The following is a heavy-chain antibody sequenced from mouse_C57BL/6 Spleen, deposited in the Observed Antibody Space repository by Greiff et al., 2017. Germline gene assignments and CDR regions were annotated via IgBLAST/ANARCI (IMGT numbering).Heavy chain of an antibody. CDR2: IYPGSGST. V-gene: IGHV1-55*01. CDR3: ARSEIYDDYYGYFDY. CDR1: GYTITSYW. Sequence: QVQLQQPGAELVKPGASVKMSCKASGYTITSYWITWVKQRPGQGLEWIGDIYPGSGSTNYNEKFKSKATLTVDTSSRTAYMHLISLTSEDSAVYYCARSEIYDDYYGYFDYWGQGTTLTVSS. J-gene: IGHJ2*01. D-gene: IGHD2-3*01.